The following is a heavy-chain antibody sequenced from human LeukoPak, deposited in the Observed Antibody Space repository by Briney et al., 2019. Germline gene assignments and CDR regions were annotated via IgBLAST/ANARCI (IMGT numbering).Heavy chain of an antibody. J-gene: IGHJ6*03. Sequence: PGGSLRLSCAASGFTFSSYWMSWVRQAPGKGLEWVANIKQDGSEKYYVDSVKGRFTISRDNAKNSLYLQMNSLRAEDTAVYYCARETRSTLYHYYYMGVWGKGTTVTVSS. V-gene: IGHV3-7*01. CDR3: ARETRSTLYHYYYMGV. CDR1: GFTFSSYW. CDR2: IKQDGSEK. D-gene: IGHD1-1*01.